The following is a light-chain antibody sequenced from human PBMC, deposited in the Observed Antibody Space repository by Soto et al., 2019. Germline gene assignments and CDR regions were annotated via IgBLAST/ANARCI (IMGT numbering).Light chain of an antibody. CDR2: WAS. CDR3: QQYESTPPT. CDR1: QCVLYSSNNKNY. Sequence: DIVMTQSPDSLAVSLGERATINCKSSQCVLYSSNNKNYLAWYQQRPGQPPKLLIYWASTRESGVPDRFSGSGSGTDFTLTITSLQAEDVAVYYCQQYESTPPTFGQETKLEIK. J-gene: IGKJ2*01. V-gene: IGKV4-1*01.